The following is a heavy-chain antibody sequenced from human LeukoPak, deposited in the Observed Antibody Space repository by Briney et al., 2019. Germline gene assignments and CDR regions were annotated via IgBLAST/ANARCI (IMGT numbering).Heavy chain of an antibody. CDR3: ARDPYYYYGMDV. CDR2: IYYSGST. CDR1: GGSVSSGSYY. Sequence: SETLSLTCTVSGGSVSSGSYYWSWIRQPPGTGLEWIGYIYYSGSTNYNPSLKSRVTISVDTSKNQFSLKLSSVTAADTAVYYCARDPYYYYGMDVWGQGATVTVSS. V-gene: IGHV4-61*01. J-gene: IGHJ6*02.